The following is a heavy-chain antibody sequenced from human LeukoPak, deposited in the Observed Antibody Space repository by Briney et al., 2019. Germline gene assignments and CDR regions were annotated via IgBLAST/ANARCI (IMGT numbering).Heavy chain of an antibody. CDR2: ISYDGSNK. Sequence: PGRSLRLSCAASGFTFSSYGMHWVRQAPGKGLEWVALISYDGSNKYYVDSVKGRFTISRDNSKNTLYLQMDSLSAEDTAVYYCVKVDAWGQGTLVTVSS. CDR1: GFTFSSYG. CDR3: VKVDA. J-gene: IGHJ4*02. D-gene: IGHD2-8*01. V-gene: IGHV3-30*18.